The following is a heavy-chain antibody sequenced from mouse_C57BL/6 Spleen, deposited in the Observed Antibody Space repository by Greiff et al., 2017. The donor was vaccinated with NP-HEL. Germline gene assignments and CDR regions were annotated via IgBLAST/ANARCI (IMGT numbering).Heavy chain of an antibody. CDR2: IDPSDSYT. J-gene: IGHJ3*01. CDR1: GYTFTSYW. CDR3: ARESIRAAWFAY. D-gene: IGHD2-10*02. Sequence: QVQLQQPGAELVMPGASVKLSCKASGYTFTSYWMHWVKQRPGHGLEWIGEIDPSDSYTNYNQKFKGKSTLTVDKSSSTAYMQRSSLTSEDSAVYYCARESIRAAWFAYWGQGTLVTVSA. V-gene: IGHV1-69*01.